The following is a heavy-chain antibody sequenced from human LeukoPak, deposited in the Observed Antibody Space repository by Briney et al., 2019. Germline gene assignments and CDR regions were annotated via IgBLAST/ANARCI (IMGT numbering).Heavy chain of an antibody. CDR3: ARGLWGDFWSGDYYYYYMDV. J-gene: IGHJ6*03. Sequence: ASVKVSCKASGYTFTGYYMHWVRQAPGQGLEWMGWINPNGGGTNYAQKFQGRATMTRDTSISTAYMELSRLRSDDTAVYYCARGLWGDFWSGDYYYYYMDVWGKGTTVTVSS. CDR2: INPNGGGT. CDR1: GYTFTGYY. D-gene: IGHD3-3*01. V-gene: IGHV1-2*02.